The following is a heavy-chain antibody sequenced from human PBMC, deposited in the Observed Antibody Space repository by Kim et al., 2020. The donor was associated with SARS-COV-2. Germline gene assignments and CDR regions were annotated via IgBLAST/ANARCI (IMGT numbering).Heavy chain of an antibody. CDR2: INPNSGGT. V-gene: IGHV1-2*02. CDR1: GYTFTDYY. CDR3: ARRKQLVSYYYYYGMDV. J-gene: IGHJ6*02. D-gene: IGHD6-13*01. Sequence: ASVKVSCKASGYTFTDYYMHWVRQAPGQGLEWMGWINPNSGGTNYAQKFQGRVTMTRDTSITTAYMELSSLRSDDTAVYYCARRKQLVSYYYYYGMDVWGQGTTGTVSS.